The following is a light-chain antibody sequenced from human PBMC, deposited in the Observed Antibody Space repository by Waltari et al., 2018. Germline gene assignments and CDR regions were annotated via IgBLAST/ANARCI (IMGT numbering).Light chain of an antibody. V-gene: IGLV1-44*01. J-gene: IGLJ2*01. CDR3: AAWDDSLNGVV. Sequence: QSVLTHSPSASGTPGQRVTISCSGSSSNIGGNAVNWYRQLPGTAPKLLIFSNDRRPSGVPDRVSCSKSGTSASLAISGLQSEDEADYYCAAWDDSLNGVVFGGGTKLTVL. CDR1: SSNIGGNA. CDR2: SND.